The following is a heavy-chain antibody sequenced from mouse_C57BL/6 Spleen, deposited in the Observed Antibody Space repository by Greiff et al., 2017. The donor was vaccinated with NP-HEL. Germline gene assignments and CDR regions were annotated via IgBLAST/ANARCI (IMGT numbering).Heavy chain of an antibody. CDR3: ARPLYGSSWYFDV. J-gene: IGHJ1*03. Sequence: EVQVVESGGGLVQPGGSLKLSCAASGFTFSDYYMYWVRQTPEKRLEWVAYISNGGGSTYYPDTVKGGFTISRATAKNTLYLQMCRLKSEDTAMDYCARPLYGSSWYFDVWGTGTTVTVSS. CDR2: ISNGGGST. CDR1: GFTFSDYY. D-gene: IGHD1-1*01. V-gene: IGHV5-12*01.